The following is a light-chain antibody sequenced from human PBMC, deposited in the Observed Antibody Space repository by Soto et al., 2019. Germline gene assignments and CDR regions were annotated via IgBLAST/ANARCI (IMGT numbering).Light chain of an antibody. CDR3: AAWDDSLNGHV. J-gene: IGLJ1*01. CDR2: YDS. CDR1: SSNIANNV. Sequence: QCVLKQPPSGSEAALEGGTISCSGSSSNIANNVVNWYQQLPGKAPKLLIYYDSLLPSGVSDRFSGSKAGSSASLAISGLQSEDEAEYYCAAWDDSLNGHVFGTGTKVTVL. V-gene: IGLV1-36*01.